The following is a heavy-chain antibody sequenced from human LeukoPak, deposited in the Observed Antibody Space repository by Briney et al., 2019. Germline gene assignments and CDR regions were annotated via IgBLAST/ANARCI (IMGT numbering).Heavy chain of an antibody. CDR3: ASPFFSGYYYDVERRGFDY. D-gene: IGHD3-22*01. V-gene: IGHV1-18*01. CDR2: ISAYNGNT. CDR1: GYTFTSYG. J-gene: IGHJ4*02. Sequence: RASVKVSCKASGYTFTSYGISWVRQAPGQGLEWMGWISAYNGNTNYAQKLQGRVTITADKSTSTAYMELSSQRSEDTAAYYCASPFFSGYYYDVERRGFDYWGQGTLVTVSS.